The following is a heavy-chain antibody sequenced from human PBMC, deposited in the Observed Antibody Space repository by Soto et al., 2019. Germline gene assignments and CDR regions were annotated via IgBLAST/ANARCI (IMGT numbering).Heavy chain of an antibody. CDR2: IYPGDSDT. V-gene: IGHV5-51*01. Sequence: PGESLKISCKGSGYSFTSYWIGWVRQMPGKGLEWMGIIYPGDSDTRYIPSFQGQVTISADKSISTAYLQWSSLKASDTAMYYCATLPGGVHHKSGVDNWGPGTLVTVSS. D-gene: IGHD3-10*01. J-gene: IGHJ4*02. CDR1: GYSFTSYW. CDR3: ATLPGGVHHKSGVDN.